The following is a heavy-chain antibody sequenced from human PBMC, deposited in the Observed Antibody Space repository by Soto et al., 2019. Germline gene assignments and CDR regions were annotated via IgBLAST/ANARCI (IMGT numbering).Heavy chain of an antibody. CDR3: ATSTYDDFWSGGF. V-gene: IGHV1-2*02. CDR2: MNPNTGGA. J-gene: IGHJ4*02. D-gene: IGHD3-3*01. Sequence: ASVKVSCKASGYTFADFYIHWVRQSPGQGFEWMGWMNPNTGGANYAQKFLGRVAMTRDTSISTAYMELRRLSSNDTAVYFCATSTYDDFWSGGFWGQGTLVTVSS. CDR1: GYTFADFY.